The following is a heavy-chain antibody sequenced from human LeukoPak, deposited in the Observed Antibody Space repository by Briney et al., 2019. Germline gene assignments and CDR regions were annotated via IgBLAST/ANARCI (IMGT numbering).Heavy chain of an antibody. J-gene: IGHJ4*02. D-gene: IGHD6-19*01. Sequence: GGSLRLSCAASGFTFSTNAMSWVRQAPGKGLEWVSTISGNGGTKYYADSVKGRFTVSRDNSKNTMYLQMNSLRAEDTAVYFCTTEGVAGPTKFEYWGQGTLVTVSS. CDR3: TTEGVAGPTKFEY. CDR1: GFTFSTNA. V-gene: IGHV3-23*01. CDR2: ISGNGGTK.